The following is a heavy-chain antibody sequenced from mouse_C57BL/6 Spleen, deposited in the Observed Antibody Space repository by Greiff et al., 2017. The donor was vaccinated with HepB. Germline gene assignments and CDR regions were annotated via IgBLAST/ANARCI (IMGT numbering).Heavy chain of an antibody. V-gene: IGHV1-52*01. CDR3: ARRGTTVVAYWYFDV. CDR2: IDPSDSET. J-gene: IGHJ1*03. Sequence: QVQLKQPGAELVRPGSSVKLSCKASGYTFTSYWMHWVKQRPIQGLEWIGNIDPSDSETHYNQKFKDKATLTVDKSSSTAYMQLSSLTSEDSAVYYCARRGTTVVAYWYFDVWGTGTTVTVSS. D-gene: IGHD1-1*01. CDR1: GYTFTSYW.